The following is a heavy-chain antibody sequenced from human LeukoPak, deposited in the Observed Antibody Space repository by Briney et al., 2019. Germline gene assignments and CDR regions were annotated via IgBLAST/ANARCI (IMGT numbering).Heavy chain of an antibody. J-gene: IGHJ4*02. CDR3: ARSDGSGSRLPRYYFDY. Sequence: SETLSLTCAVYGGSFSGYYWSWIRQPPGKGLEWIGEINHSGSTNYNPSLKSRVTISVDTSKNQFSLKLSSVTAADTAVYYCARSDGSGSRLPRYYFDYWGQGTLVTVSS. D-gene: IGHD3-10*01. CDR1: GGSFSGYY. V-gene: IGHV4-34*01. CDR2: INHSGST.